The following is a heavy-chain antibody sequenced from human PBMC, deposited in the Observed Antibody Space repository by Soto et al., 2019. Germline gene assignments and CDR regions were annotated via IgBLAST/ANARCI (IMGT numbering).Heavy chain of an antibody. Sequence: GGSLRLSCVASGFPFSNAWINWVRQVPGKGLEWVGRVKSKTDGGSSDYAAAVKGRFAASRDDSRHIVYLQMNSLKIEDTGVYYCTTDSRTTLPEIRFDYWGHGTQVTVSS. J-gene: IGHJ4*01. CDR3: TTDSRTTLPEIRFDY. CDR1: GFPFSNAW. D-gene: IGHD1-26*01. CDR2: VKSKTDGGSS. V-gene: IGHV3-15*07.